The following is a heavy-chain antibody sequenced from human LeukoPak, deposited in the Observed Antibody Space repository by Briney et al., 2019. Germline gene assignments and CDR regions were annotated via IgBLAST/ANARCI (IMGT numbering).Heavy chain of an antibody. CDR1: GGSISSSSYY. CDR2: IYYSGST. Sequence: SETLSLTCTVSGGSISSSSYYWGWIRQPPGKGLEWIGSIYYSGSTCYNPSLKSRVTISVDTSKNQFSLKLSSVTAADTAVYYCARSPSYYFDYWGQGILVTVSS. V-gene: IGHV4-39*07. J-gene: IGHJ4*02. CDR3: ARSPSYYFDY.